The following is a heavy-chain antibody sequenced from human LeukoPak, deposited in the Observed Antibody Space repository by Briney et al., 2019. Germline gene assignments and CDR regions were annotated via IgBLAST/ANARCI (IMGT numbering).Heavy chain of an antibody. J-gene: IGHJ6*03. D-gene: IGHD4-23*01. CDR2: ISSSSSYI. CDR3: ARESGGNSGYYYMDV. CDR1: GFTFSSYT. Sequence: GGSLRLSCAASGFTFSSYTMNWVRRAPGKGLEWVSSISSSSSYIYYADSVKGRFTISRDNAKNSLYLQMNSLRAEDTAVYYCARESGGNSGYYYMDVWGKGTTVTVSS. V-gene: IGHV3-21*01.